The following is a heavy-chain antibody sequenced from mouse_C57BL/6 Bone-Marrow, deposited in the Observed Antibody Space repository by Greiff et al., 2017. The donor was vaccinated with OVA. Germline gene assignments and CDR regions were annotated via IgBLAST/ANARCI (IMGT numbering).Heavy chain of an antibody. CDR3: AIYYSNYVGVFDY. D-gene: IGHD2-5*01. Sequence: EVKLVESVAELVRPGASVKLSCTASGFNIKNTYMHWVKQRPEQGLEWIGRIDPANGNTKYAPKFQGKATITADTSSNTAYLQLSSLTSEDTAIYYCAIYYSNYVGVFDYWGQGTTLTVSS. J-gene: IGHJ2*01. CDR2: IDPANGNT. CDR1: GFNIKNTY. V-gene: IGHV14-3*01.